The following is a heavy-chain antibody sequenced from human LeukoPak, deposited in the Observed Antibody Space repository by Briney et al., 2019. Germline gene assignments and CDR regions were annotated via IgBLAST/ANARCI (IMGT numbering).Heavy chain of an antibody. D-gene: IGHD6-6*01. V-gene: IGHV3-30*03. J-gene: IGHJ4*02. CDR3: LSYSSLFDY. CDR1: GFTFSSYG. CDR2: ISYDGSNK. Sequence: GGSLRLSCAASGFTFSSYGMHWVRQAPGKGVEGVAVISYDGSNKYYADSVKGRFTISRDNSKNTLYLQMNSLRAEDTAVYYFLSYSSLFDYWGQGTLVTVSS.